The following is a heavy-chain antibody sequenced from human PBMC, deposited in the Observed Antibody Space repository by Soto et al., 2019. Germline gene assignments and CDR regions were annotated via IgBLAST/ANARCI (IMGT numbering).Heavy chain of an antibody. J-gene: IGHJ4*02. CDR2: ISYDGKNK. CDR3: AREGNGWSYFDY. V-gene: IGHV3-30*12. Sequence: GGSLRLSCATSGFTFSKYGIHRVRRAPGKGLEWVALISYDGKNKFYADSVKGRFTISRDWYGNTAYLQMTSLRIDDTAVYYCAREGNGWSYFDYWGQGTLVTVYS. CDR1: GFTFSKYG. D-gene: IGHD6-19*01.